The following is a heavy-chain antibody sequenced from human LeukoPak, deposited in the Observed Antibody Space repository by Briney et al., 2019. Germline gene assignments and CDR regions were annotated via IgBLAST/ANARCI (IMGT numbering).Heavy chain of an antibody. Sequence: PGGSLRLSCAASGCTLSRFSMHWVRQAPGKGLEWLSYISSSSSTIYYADSVKGRFTISRDNAKNSLYLQMNSLRDEDTAVYYCARASFDYWGQGTLVTVSS. CDR1: GCTLSRFS. CDR2: ISSSSSTI. CDR3: ARASFDY. V-gene: IGHV3-48*02. J-gene: IGHJ4*02.